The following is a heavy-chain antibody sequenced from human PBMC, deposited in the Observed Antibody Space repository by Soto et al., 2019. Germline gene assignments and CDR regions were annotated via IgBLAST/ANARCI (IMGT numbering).Heavy chain of an antibody. V-gene: IGHV1-46*03. D-gene: IGHD6-25*01. CDR2: INPSGGST. CDR3: ARDHLRQEYYDGMDV. CDR1: GYTFTSYY. J-gene: IGHJ6*02. Sequence: QVQLVQSGAEVKKPGASVKVSCKASGYTFTSYYMHWVRQAPGQGLEWMGIINPSGGSTSYAQKFQGRVTMTRDTSTSTVYMELSSLRSEDTAVYYCARDHLRQEYYDGMDVWGQGTTVTVSS.